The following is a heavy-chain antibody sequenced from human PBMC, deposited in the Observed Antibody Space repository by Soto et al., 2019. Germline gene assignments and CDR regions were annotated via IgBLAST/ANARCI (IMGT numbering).Heavy chain of an antibody. D-gene: IGHD6-6*01. Sequence: EVQLVESGGGLVKPGGSLRLSCAASGFTFSSYSMNWVRQAPGKGLEWVSSISSSSSYIYYADSVKGRFTISRDNAKNSLYLQMNSLRAEDTAVYYCARGDEEYSRNRMNYYYYYYMDVWGKGTTVTVSS. CDR2: ISSSSSYI. CDR1: GFTFSSYS. J-gene: IGHJ6*03. CDR3: ARGDEEYSRNRMNYYYYYYMDV. V-gene: IGHV3-21*01.